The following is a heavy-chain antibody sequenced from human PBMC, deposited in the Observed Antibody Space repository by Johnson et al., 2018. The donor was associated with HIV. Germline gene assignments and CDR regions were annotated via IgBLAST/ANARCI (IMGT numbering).Heavy chain of an antibody. CDR2: ISYDGRNK. V-gene: IGHV3-30*04. Sequence: QVQLVESGGGVVQPGRSLRLSCAASRFTFSSYAMHWVRQAPGTGLEWVALISYDGRNKYYADSVTGRFTISTYNSKSTLYLQMNSLRAEETAVYDCARPPPFMGNYGSGSWWAFDIWGQGTMVTVS. D-gene: IGHD3-10*01. J-gene: IGHJ3*02. CDR1: RFTFSSYA. CDR3: ARPPPFMGNYGSGSWWAFDI.